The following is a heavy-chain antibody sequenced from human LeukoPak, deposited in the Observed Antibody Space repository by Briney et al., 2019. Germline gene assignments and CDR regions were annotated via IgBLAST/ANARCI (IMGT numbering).Heavy chain of an antibody. Sequence: GGSLRLSSAASGFTFSDDYMDWVRQAPGKGLEWVGHIRNKANAYTTFYAASVKGRFTISRNDSKNSLYLQMNSLKSEDTAVYYCADLGATLWGQGTLVNVSS. D-gene: IGHD1-26*01. J-gene: IGHJ4*02. V-gene: IGHV3-72*01. CDR3: ADLGATL. CDR2: IRNKANAYTT. CDR1: GFTFSDDY.